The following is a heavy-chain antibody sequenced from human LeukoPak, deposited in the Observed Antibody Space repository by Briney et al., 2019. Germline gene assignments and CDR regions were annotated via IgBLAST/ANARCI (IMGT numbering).Heavy chain of an antibody. J-gene: IGHJ6*03. CDR2: IYHSGST. V-gene: IGHV4-38-2*02. D-gene: IGHD6-13*01. CDR1: GYSISSGYY. CDR3: AREENSSSWYEEYYYYYYYMDV. Sequence: SETLSLTCAVSGYSISSGYYWGWIRQPPGKGLEWIGSIYHSGSTYYNPSLKSRVTISVDTSKNQFSLKLSSVTAADTAVYYCAREENSSSWYEEYYYYYYYMDVWGKGTTVTVSS.